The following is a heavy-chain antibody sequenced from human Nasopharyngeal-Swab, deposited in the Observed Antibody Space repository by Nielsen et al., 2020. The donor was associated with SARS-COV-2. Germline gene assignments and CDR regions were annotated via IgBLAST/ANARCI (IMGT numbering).Heavy chain of an antibody. V-gene: IGHV3-74*01. CDR1: GFTFSSYW. Sequence: GESLKISCAASGFTFSSYWMHWVRQAPAKGLVWVSRINSDGSSTSYADSVKGRFTISRDNAKNTLYLQMNSLRAEDTAVYYCARDFIWFGELSPVWGQGTLVTVSS. J-gene: IGHJ4*02. CDR2: INSDGSST. CDR3: ARDFIWFGELSPV. D-gene: IGHD3-10*01.